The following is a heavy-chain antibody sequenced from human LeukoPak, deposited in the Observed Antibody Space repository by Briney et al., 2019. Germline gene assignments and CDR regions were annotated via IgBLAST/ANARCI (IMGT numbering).Heavy chain of an antibody. J-gene: IGHJ6*02. V-gene: IGHV1-18*01. D-gene: IGHD2-15*01. CDR1: GYTFTSYG. CDR3: ARVAYCSGGSCYPQDYYYGMDV. CDR2: ISAYNGNT. Sequence: ASVKVSCKASGYTFTSYGISWVRQAPGQGLEWMGWISAYNGNTNYAQKLQGRVTMTTDTSTSTAYMELRSLRSDDTAGYYCARVAYCSGGSCYPQDYYYGMDVWGQGTTVTVSS.